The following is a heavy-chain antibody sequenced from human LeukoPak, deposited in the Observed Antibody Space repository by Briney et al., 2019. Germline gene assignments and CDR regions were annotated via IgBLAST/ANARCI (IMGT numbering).Heavy chain of an antibody. J-gene: IGHJ6*02. D-gene: IGHD2-21*01. CDR1: GFSFSSYG. CDR2: ISVDGSNE. CDR3: AKAVGVLYYYYGMDV. V-gene: IGHV3-30*18. Sequence: HPGGSLRLSCAASGFSFSSYGMHWVRQAPGKGLEWVAVISVDGSNEYYADSVKGRFTISRDNSKNTLYLQMNSLRAEDTAVYYCAKAVGVLYYYYGMDVWGQGTTVTVSS.